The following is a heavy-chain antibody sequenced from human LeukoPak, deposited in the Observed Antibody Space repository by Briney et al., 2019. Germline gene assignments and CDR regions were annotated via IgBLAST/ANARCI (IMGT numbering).Heavy chain of an antibody. CDR1: GFTFSSHW. Sequence: PGGSLRLSCAASGFTFSSHWMPWVRQAPGQGLVWVSSISASGDGTYYADSVKGRFTISRDNSKNSLYLQMNSLRAEDTAVYYCARTAYGGAAVYSADYWGPGNLVT. CDR2: ISASGDGT. J-gene: IGHJ4*01. D-gene: IGHD2-21*02. V-gene: IGHV3-23*01. CDR3: ARTAYGGAAVYSADY.